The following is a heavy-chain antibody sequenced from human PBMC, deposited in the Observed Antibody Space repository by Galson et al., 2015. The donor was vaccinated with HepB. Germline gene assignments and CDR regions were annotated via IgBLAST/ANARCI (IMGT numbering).Heavy chain of an antibody. D-gene: IGHD6-19*01. V-gene: IGHV3-23*01. CDR1: GFAFDSHA. CDR3: AKGNGLFDS. J-gene: IGHJ5*01. Sequence: SLRLSCAASGFAFDSHAMSWVRQAPGRGLEWISGISGNGDSTFYADSVKGRFTVSRDNSNKMLYLQMNSLRAEDAGLYFCAKGNGLFDSWGQGILVTVSS. CDR2: ISGNGDST.